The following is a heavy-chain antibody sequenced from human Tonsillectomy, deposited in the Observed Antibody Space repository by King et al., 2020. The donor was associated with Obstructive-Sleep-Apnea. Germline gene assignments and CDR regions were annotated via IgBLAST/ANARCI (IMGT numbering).Heavy chain of an antibody. V-gene: IGHV3-30*18. CDR1: GFTFSSYG. CDR3: SKGNNNFDY. J-gene: IGHJ4*02. D-gene: IGHD1/OR15-1a*01. CDR2: ISYDGTNK. Sequence: VQLVESGGGVVQPGRSLRLSCAASGFTFSSYGMHWVRQAPGKGLEWVAVISYDGTNKYYADSVKGRFTVSRDNSKNTLYVQMNSLRAEDTAVYYCSKGNNNFDYWGQGTLVTVSS.